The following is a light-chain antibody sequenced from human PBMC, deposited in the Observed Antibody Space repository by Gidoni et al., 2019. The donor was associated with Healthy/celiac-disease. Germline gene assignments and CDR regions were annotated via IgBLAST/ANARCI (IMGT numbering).Light chain of an antibody. Sequence: DIQMTQSPSSLSASVGDRVTSTCRARQGISNYLAWYQQKPGKVPKLLIYAASTLQSGVPSRFSGSVSGTDFTLTISSLQPEDVATYYCQKDNSAPLTFGGXTKVEIK. CDR2: AAS. CDR1: QGISNY. CDR3: QKDNSAPLT. V-gene: IGKV1-27*01. J-gene: IGKJ4*01.